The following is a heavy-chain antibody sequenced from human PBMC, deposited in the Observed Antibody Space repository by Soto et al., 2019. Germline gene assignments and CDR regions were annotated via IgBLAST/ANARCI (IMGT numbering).Heavy chain of an antibody. J-gene: IGHJ4*02. V-gene: IGHV3-23*01. Sequence: GGSLRLSCAASGFTFSSYAMSWVRQAPGKGLEWVSAISGSGGSTYYADSVKGRFTISRDNSKNTLYLQMNSLRAEDTAVYYCAKSHCSGGSCYSSPRDSWSDYWGQGTLVTVSS. CDR3: AKSHCSGGSCYSSPRDSWSDY. CDR2: ISGSGGST. CDR1: GFTFSSYA. D-gene: IGHD2-15*01.